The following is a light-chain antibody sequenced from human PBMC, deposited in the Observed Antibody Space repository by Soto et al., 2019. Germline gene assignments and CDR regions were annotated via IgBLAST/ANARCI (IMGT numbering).Light chain of an antibody. CDR1: PRVGTY. CDR3: QQTICWLGS. Sequence: DIRMTQSPSSLSASVGARVTIPCRASPRVGTYLNWYRVHPGKAPKLLIYAVSTKQSGVPSRFSGSGSRTDFTLSITSLQPEDIGAYYCQQTICWLGSFGPGTRLEI. V-gene: IGKV1-39*01. J-gene: IGKJ5*01. CDR2: AVS.